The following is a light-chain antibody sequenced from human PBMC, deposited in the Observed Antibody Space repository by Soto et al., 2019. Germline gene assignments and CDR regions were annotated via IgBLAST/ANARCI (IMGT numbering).Light chain of an antibody. CDR1: QSVSSSY. CDR3: QQYGSSPLT. J-gene: IGKJ4*01. Sequence: EIVLTQSPGTLSLSPGERATLSCRASQSVSSSYFAWYQQKPGQAPRLLIYGASSRTTGIPDRFSGSGSGTDFTLIVSRLETEEFAVYYCQQYGSSPLTFGGRTKVEIK. CDR2: GAS. V-gene: IGKV3-20*01.